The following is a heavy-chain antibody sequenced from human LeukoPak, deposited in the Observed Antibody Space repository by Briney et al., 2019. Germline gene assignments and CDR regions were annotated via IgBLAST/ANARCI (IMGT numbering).Heavy chain of an antibody. CDR2: IYTGDST. CDR1: GFTVSSNY. V-gene: IGHV3-53*01. CDR3: AKAQQLILH. J-gene: IGHJ4*02. D-gene: IGHD6-13*01. Sequence: PGGSLRLSCAVSGFTVSSNYMSWVRQAPGKGLEWVSVIYTGDSTYYADSVKGRFTISRDNSKNTLYLQMNSLRAEDTAVYYCAKAQQLILHWGQGTLVTVSS.